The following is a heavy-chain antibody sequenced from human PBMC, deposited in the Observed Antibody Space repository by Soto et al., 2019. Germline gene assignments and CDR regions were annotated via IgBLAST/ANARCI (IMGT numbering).Heavy chain of an antibody. J-gene: IGHJ6*02. CDR2: ISYDGSNK. V-gene: IGHV3-30-3*01. CDR3: ARDPNAALREHYYYYGMDV. Sequence: QVQLVESGGGVVQPGRSLRLSCAASGFTFSSYAMHWVRQAPGKGLEWVAVISYDGSNKYYADSVKGRFTISRDNSKNTLYMQMNSLRAEDTAVYYGARDPNAALREHYYYYGMDVWGQGTTVTVSS. D-gene: IGHD6-6*01. CDR1: GFTFSSYA.